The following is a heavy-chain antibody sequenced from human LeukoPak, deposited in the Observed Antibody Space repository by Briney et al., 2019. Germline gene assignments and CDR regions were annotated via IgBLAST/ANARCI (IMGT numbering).Heavy chain of an antibody. V-gene: IGHV7-4-1*02. J-gene: IGHJ3*02. CDR3: ATAGYSSSWYLYAFDI. Sequence: GASVKVSCKASGYTFTSYAMNWVRQAPGQGLEWMGWINTNTGNPTYAQGFTGRFVFSLDTSVSTAYLQISSLKAEDTAVYYCATAGYSSSWYLYAFDIWGQGTMVTVSS. CDR1: GYTFTSYA. D-gene: IGHD6-13*01. CDR2: INTNTGNP.